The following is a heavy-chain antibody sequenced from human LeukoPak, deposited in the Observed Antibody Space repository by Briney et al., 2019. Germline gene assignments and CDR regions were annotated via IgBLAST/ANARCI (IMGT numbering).Heavy chain of an antibody. V-gene: IGHV4-39*01. Sequence: SETLSLTCNISGVSVSSRSHHWGWIRQPPGMGLEWIGSISHNGSTYYNPSLRRRVTISVDKSKNQVSLKLTSVAAADTAVYYCSMGIEEWGGAVYWGQGTLVTVSS. D-gene: IGHD1-26*01. CDR1: GVSVSSRSHH. CDR2: ISHNGST. J-gene: IGHJ4*02. CDR3: SMGIEEWGGAVY.